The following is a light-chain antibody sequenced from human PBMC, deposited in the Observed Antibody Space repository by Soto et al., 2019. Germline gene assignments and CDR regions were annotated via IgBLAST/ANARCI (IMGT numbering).Light chain of an antibody. CDR3: QQRSNWPIT. CDR1: QSVSSY. V-gene: IGKV3-11*01. Sequence: EIVLTQSPATLSLSPGERATLSCRASQSVSSYLAWYQKKPGQAPRLLIYDASNRATGIPARVSSSGSGTDFTLTISSLEPEDFAVYYCQQRSNWPITFGQGTRLEIK. CDR2: DAS. J-gene: IGKJ5*01.